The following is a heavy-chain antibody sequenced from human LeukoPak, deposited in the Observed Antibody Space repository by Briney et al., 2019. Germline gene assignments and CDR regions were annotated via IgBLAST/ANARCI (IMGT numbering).Heavy chain of an antibody. J-gene: IGHJ4*02. CDR2: ISIYSDNT. V-gene: IGHV1-18*01. D-gene: IGHD2-15*01. CDR3: ARQTCSGTSCYLDY. Sequence: ASVTVSCKASGYTFTNYGISWVRQAPGQGLEWMGWISIYSDNTNYAQKLQGRVTMTTDTSASTAYMELRSLRSDDTAVYHCARQTCSGTSCYLDYWGQGTLVTVSS. CDR1: GYTFTNYG.